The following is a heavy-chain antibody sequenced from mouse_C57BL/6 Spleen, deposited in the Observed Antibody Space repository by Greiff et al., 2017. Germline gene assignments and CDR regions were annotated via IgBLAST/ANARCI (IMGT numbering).Heavy chain of an antibody. D-gene: IGHD2-4*01. CDR1: GFTFSSYS. CDR2: ISDGGSYT. CDR3: ARVYDYDGFAY. Sequence: EVQLVESGGGLVKPGGSLKLSCAASGFTFSSYSMSWVRQTPEQRLEWVATISDGGSYTYYPDNVKGRFTISRDTAKDNLYLQMSHLKSEDTAMYYCARVYDYDGFAYWGQGTLVTVSA. V-gene: IGHV5-4*01. J-gene: IGHJ3*01.